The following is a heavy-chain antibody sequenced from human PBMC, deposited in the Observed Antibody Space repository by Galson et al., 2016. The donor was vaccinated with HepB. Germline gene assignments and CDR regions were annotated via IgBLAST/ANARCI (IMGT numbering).Heavy chain of an antibody. V-gene: IGHV3-53*01. CDR2: IYSDGST. D-gene: IGHD4-17*01. J-gene: IGHJ3*01. Sequence: SLRLSCAASGFTFSNAWMNWVRQAPGKGLEWLSVIYSDGSTSHIDSVKGRFTISNDKSKNTLYLQMNSLRVDDTAVYYCARAPHDYGDYIDGFDVWGQGTMVTVSS. CDR3: ARAPHDYGDYIDGFDV. CDR1: GFTFSNAW.